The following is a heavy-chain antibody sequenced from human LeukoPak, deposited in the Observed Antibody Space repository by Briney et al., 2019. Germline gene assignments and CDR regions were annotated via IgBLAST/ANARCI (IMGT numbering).Heavy chain of an antibody. CDR1: GFTFGNYN. CDR2: ISLSSSSI. D-gene: IGHD6-13*01. V-gene: IGHV3-48*01. Sequence: GGSLRLSCAASGFTFGNYNMNWVRQAPGKGLEWVSYISLSSSSIYYADSVKGRFTISRDNAKNSLYLQMNSLRAEDTAVYYCAREPTYSSSWYTTCDSWGQGTLVTVSS. CDR3: AREPTYSSSWYTTCDS. J-gene: IGHJ5*01.